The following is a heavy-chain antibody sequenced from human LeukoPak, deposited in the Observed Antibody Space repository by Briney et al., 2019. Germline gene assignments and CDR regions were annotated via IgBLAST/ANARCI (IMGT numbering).Heavy chain of an antibody. CDR2: IYPGDSDT. Sequence: GESLKTSCKGSGYSFTSYWIGWVRQMPGKGLEWMGIIYPGDSDTRYSPSFQGQVTISADKSISTAYLQWSSLKASDTAMYYCARLRRRITIFGVVITNAFDIWGQGTMVTVSS. CDR1: GYSFTSYW. D-gene: IGHD3-3*01. J-gene: IGHJ3*02. V-gene: IGHV5-51*01. CDR3: ARLRRRITIFGVVITNAFDI.